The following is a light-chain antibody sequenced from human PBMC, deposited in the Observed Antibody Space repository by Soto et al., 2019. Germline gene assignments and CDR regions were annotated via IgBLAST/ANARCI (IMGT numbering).Light chain of an antibody. CDR3: QQVNSYPLT. V-gene: IGKV1-17*01. CDR2: AAS. J-gene: IGKJ4*01. CDR1: QSISMY. Sequence: DIQMTQSPSSLSASVGDRVTITCRASQSISMYLNWYQQKPGKAPKLLIYAASSLQSGVPSRFSGSGSGTEFTLTISSLQPDDFATYYCQQVNSYPLTFGGGTKVDIK.